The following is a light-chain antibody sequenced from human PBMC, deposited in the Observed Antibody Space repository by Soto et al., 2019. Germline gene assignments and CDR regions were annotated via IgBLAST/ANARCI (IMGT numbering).Light chain of an antibody. Sequence: QSALTQPASVSGSPGQAITISCTGTSSDGGGYNYVSWYQQHPGKAPKLMIYDVSNRPSGVSNRFSGSKSGNTASLTISGLQAEDEADYYCSSYTSSSTIVVCGGGTKVTGL. CDR2: DVS. CDR1: SSDGGGYNY. J-gene: IGLJ2*01. CDR3: SSYTSSSTIVV. V-gene: IGLV2-14*01.